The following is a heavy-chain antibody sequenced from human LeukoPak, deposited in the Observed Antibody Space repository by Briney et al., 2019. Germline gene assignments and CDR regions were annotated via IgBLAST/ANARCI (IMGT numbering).Heavy chain of an antibody. CDR3: SSYYFDSSGYYYRH. CDR2: ISGSGGTT. CDR1: GFTFSSYG. V-gene: IGHV3-23*01. J-gene: IGHJ4*02. D-gene: IGHD3-22*01. Sequence: GGSLRLSCAASGFTFSSYGMSWVRQAPGKGLEWVSAISGSGGTTYYADSVKGRFTISRDNSKNTLYLQMNSLRAEDTAVYYCSSYYFDSSGYYYRHWGQGTLVTVSS.